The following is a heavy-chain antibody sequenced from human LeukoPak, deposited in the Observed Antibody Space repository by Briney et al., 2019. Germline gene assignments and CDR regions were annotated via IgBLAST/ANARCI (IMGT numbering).Heavy chain of an antibody. D-gene: IGHD1-26*01. CDR3: ARDQAGGSYTFDY. CDR2: INSDGSST. V-gene: IGHV3-74*01. Sequence: GGSLRLSCAASGFTFSGYWMHWVRQAPGKGLVWVSRINSDGSSTSYADSVKGRFTISRDNAKNTLYLQMNSLRAEDTAVYYCARDQAGGSYTFDYWGQGTLVTVSS. CDR1: GFTFSGYW. J-gene: IGHJ4*02.